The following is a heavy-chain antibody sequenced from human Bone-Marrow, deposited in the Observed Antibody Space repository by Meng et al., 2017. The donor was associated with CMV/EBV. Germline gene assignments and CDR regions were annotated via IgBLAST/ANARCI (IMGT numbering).Heavy chain of an antibody. D-gene: IGHD6-13*01. CDR2: IYYSGST. J-gene: IGHJ4*02. V-gene: IGHV4-59*01. Sequence: ETLSLTCTVSGGSISTYYWSWIRQPPGKGLEWIGYIYYSGSTNYNPSLKSRVTISVDTSKNQFSLKLSSVTAADTAVYYCARVSPGAADGSRLFDYWGQGTLVTVSS. CDR3: ARVSPGAADGSRLFDY. CDR1: GGSISTYY.